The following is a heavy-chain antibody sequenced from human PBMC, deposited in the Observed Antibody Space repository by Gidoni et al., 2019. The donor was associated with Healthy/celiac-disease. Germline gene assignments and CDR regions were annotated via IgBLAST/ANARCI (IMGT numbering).Heavy chain of an antibody. J-gene: IGHJ5*02. D-gene: IGHD3-22*01. CDR1: GGPFRSSA. CDR2: IIPIFGTA. CDR3: ARGGSIGYDSSGSWFDP. Sequence: QVQLLQSGAAVKQPGSSVKVSCKASGGPFRSSAISWVRQAPGQGLEWMGGIIPIFGTANYAQKFQGRVTITADESTSTAYMELSSLRSEDTAVYYCARGGSIGYDSSGSWFDPWGQGTLVTVSS. V-gene: IGHV1-69*01.